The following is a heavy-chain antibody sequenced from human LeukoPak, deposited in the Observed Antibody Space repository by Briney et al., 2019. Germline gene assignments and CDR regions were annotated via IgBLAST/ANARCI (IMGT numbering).Heavy chain of an antibody. CDR3: ARARVVPAAMLVFYFDY. CDR2: IYHSGST. Sequence: SETLSLTCAVSGGSISSGGYSWSWIRQPPGKGLEWIGYIYHSGSTYYNPPLKSRVTISVDRSKNQFSLKLSSVTAADTAVYYCARARVVPAAMLVFYFDYWGQGTLVTVSS. D-gene: IGHD2-2*01. J-gene: IGHJ4*02. CDR1: GGSISSGGYS. V-gene: IGHV4-30-2*01.